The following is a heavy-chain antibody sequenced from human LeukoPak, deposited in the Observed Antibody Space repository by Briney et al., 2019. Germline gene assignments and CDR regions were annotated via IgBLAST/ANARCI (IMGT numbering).Heavy chain of an antibody. CDR3: ARGSRIVVARY. Sequence: SETLSLTCAVYGGSFSGYYWSWIRQPPGKGLEWIGEINHSGSTNYNPSLKSRVAISVDTSKNQFSLKLSSVTAADTAVYYCARGSRIVVARYWGQGTLVTVSS. CDR2: INHSGST. D-gene: IGHD3-22*01. CDR1: GGSFSGYY. V-gene: IGHV4-34*01. J-gene: IGHJ4*02.